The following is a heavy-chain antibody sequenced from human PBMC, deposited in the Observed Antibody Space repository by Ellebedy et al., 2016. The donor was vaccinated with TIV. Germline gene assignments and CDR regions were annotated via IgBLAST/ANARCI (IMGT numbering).Heavy chain of an antibody. CDR3: ARDTVTANWGPLFDY. D-gene: IGHD7-27*01. J-gene: IGHJ4*02. V-gene: IGHV4-34*01. Sequence: MPSETLSLTCGVYGGSFSGYFWSWIRQPPGKGLEWIGEINPSGTTNYNPSLKSRVTMSVDTPKHQFSLRLTSVTAADTAVYYCARDTVTANWGPLFDYWGQGTLVTVSS. CDR1: GGSFSGYF. CDR2: INPSGTT.